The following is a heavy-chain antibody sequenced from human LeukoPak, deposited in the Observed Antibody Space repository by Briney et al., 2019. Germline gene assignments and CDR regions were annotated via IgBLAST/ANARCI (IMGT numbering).Heavy chain of an antibody. J-gene: IGHJ4*02. D-gene: IGHD6-13*01. CDR3: ASREQSIAAAGDDY. CDR1: GGTSSSYA. CDR2: IIPIFGTA. Sequence: ASVKVSCKASGGTSSSYAISWVRQAPGQGLEWMGGIIPIFGTANYAQKFQGRVTITADESTSTAYMELSSLRSEDTAVYYCASREQSIAAAGDDYWGQGTLVTVSS. V-gene: IGHV1-69*13.